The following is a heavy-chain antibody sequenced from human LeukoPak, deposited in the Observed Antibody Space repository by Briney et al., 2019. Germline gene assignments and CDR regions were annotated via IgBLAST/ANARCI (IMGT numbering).Heavy chain of an antibody. V-gene: IGHV1-69*13. CDR1: GGTFSSYA. D-gene: IGHD4-17*01. CDR3: ARGGHDYGDFLYGMDV. CDR2: IIPIFGTA. J-gene: IGHJ6*02. Sequence: ASVKVSCKASGGTFSSYAISWVRQAPGQGLEWMGGIIPIFGTANYAQKFQGRVTITADESTSTAYMELSSPRSEDTAVYYCARGGHDYGDFLYGMDVWGQGTTVTVSS.